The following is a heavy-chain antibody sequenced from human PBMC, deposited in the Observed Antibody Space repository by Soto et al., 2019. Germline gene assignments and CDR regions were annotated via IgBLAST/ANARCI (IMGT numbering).Heavy chain of an antibody. CDR3: ARHLRYGSVPYYYYYGMDV. CDR1: GGSISSSSYY. Sequence: TSETLSLTCTVSGGSISSSSYYWGWIRQPPGKGLEWIGSIYYSGSTYYNPSLKSRVTISVDTSKNQFSLKLSSVTAADTAVYYCARHLRYGSVPYYYYYGMDVWGQGTTVTVSS. D-gene: IGHD3-10*01. J-gene: IGHJ6*02. CDR2: IYYSGST. V-gene: IGHV4-39*01.